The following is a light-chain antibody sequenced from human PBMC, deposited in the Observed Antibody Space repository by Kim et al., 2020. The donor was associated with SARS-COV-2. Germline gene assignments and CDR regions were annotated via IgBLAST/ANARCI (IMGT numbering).Light chain of an antibody. J-gene: IGLJ1*01. CDR2: GDN. V-gene: IGLV1-40*01. CDR1: RSNIGADND. CDR3: QSYDNSVSAYV. Sequence: QRVTISCTGSRSNIGADNDVHWYQQLPGTVPKPLIYGDNNRPSGVPDRFSASKSGTSASLAITGLQTEDEAVYYCQSYDNSVSAYVFGTGTKVTVL.